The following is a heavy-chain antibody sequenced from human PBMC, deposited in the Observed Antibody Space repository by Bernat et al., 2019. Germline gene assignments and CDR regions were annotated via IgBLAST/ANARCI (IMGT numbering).Heavy chain of an antibody. CDR2: IYYAAYT. Sequence: QVQLQESGPGLVKPSETLSLTCAVSGYSISSDYYWGWIRQPPGKGLVWIGSIYYAAYTYYSSALQSRVTISIDTSKNQFFLKLSSVTAADTAVYYCARPISSNRHDAFDIWGQGTTVTVSS. CDR1: GYSISSDYY. CDR3: ARPISSNRHDAFDI. D-gene: IGHD6-13*01. V-gene: IGHV4-38-2*01. J-gene: IGHJ3*02.